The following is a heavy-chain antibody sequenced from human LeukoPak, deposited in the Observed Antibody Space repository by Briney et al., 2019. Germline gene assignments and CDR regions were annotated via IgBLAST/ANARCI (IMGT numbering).Heavy chain of an antibody. V-gene: IGHV3-7*01. CDR2: IKQDGSEK. J-gene: IGHJ6*02. D-gene: IGHD3/OR15-3a*01. CDR1: GFTFSSYW. CDR3: AREFGYTYDFWTSCMDV. Sequence: GDSLRLSCAASGFTFSSYWMSWVRQAPGKGLEWVANIKQDGSEKYYVDSVKGRFTISRDNAKNSLYLQMNSLRAEDTAVYYCAREFGYTYDFWTSCMDVWGQGTTVTVSS.